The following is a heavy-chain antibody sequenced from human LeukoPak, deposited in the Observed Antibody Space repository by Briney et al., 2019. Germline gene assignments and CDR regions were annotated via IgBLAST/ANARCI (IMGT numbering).Heavy chain of an antibody. CDR3: ASGWDVGEVFFDY. Sequence: KSGGSLRLSCAASGFTFSSYSMNWVRQAPGKGLEWVSFISNSETYTYYADAVRGRFTISRDNAKNSLYLQMNNLRAEDTAIYYCASGWDVGEVFFDYWGQGILVSVSS. CDR2: ISNSETYT. V-gene: IGHV3-21*01. J-gene: IGHJ4*02. CDR1: GFTFSSYS. D-gene: IGHD3-10*01.